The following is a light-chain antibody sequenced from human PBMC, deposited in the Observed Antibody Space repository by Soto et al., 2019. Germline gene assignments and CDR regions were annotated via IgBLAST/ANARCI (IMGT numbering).Light chain of an antibody. J-gene: IGKJ1*01. CDR3: QQYHTDWT. V-gene: IGKV1-5*01. CDR2: AAS. CDR1: QSISSW. Sequence: DIQMTQSPSTLSASVGGRVTITCRASQSISSWLAWYQQKPGKAPKLLIFAASTLVRGVPSRFSGRGSGTEFTLTISSLQADDYATFYCQQYHTDWTFGQGTKVDIK.